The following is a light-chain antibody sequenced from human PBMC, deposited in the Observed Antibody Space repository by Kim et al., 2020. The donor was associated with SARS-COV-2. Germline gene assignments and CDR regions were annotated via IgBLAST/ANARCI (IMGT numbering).Light chain of an antibody. CDR3: LQDFNYPRT. V-gene: IGKV1-6*01. Sequence: ASVGARVTITCLASQGIRNDLGWYQQKPGKAPKLLIYTASTLQSGVPSRFTGSGSGTDFTLTISSLQPEDFATYYCLQDFNYPRTFGQGTKVDIK. CDR1: QGIRND. J-gene: IGKJ1*01. CDR2: TAS.